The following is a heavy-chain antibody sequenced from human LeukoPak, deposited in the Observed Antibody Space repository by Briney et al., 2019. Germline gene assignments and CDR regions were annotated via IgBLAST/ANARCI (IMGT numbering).Heavy chain of an antibody. Sequence: GGSMRLAWPAAAFTVGSYSINWDRQVQGDLREWVSSISSSSSYIYYGGSVKGQFTISRDNAKTSLYLQMNSMRAEYTAVYYCARDIYSFSSGYDLFDYWGQGTLVTVSS. CDR2: ISSSSSYI. V-gene: IGHV3-21*01. J-gene: IGHJ4*02. CDR3: ARDIYSFSSGYDLFDY. CDR1: AFTVGSYS. D-gene: IGHD5-12*01.